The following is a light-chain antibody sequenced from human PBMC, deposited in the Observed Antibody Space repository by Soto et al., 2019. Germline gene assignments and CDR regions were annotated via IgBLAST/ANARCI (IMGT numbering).Light chain of an antibody. J-gene: IGKJ1*01. CDR1: QSINAW. CDR2: DVS. V-gene: IGKV1-5*01. Sequence: QSPSTLSASVGDRVTITCRASQSINAWLAWYQQKPGKAPKLLIYDVSTLDSGVPSRFSGSASGTEFTLTISSLDSDDFATYYCQQYHRYSTFGQGTKVDIK. CDR3: QQYHRYST.